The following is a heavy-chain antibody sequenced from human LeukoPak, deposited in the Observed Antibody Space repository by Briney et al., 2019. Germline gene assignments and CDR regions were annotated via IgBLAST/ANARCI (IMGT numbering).Heavy chain of an antibody. V-gene: IGHV3-23*01. CDR1: GFTFNNFG. Sequence: PGGSLRLSCEASGFTFNNFGMHWVRQAPGRGLEWVSAVSGSGGSTDYADSVKGRFTISRDTSKDTMYLQLNSLRPEDTAVYYCERVISGTPNWFDPWGQGTLVTVSS. J-gene: IGHJ5*02. CDR3: ERVISGTPNWFDP. D-gene: IGHD1-20*01. CDR2: VSGSGGST.